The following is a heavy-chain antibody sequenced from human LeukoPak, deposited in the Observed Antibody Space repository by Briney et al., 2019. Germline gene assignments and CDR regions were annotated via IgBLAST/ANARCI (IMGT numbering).Heavy chain of an antibody. J-gene: IGHJ4*02. Sequence: SGGSLRLSCAVSGLSFSRNWMHWVRQAPGKGLVWVSRISGDGSSTNYADSVKGRFTISRDNVKNTLYLQMNSLRAEDTAVYYCARLILDHQQTFDCWGQGTLVTVSS. CDR2: ISGDGSST. D-gene: IGHD2-21*01. CDR1: GLSFSRNW. V-gene: IGHV3-74*01. CDR3: ARLILDHQQTFDC.